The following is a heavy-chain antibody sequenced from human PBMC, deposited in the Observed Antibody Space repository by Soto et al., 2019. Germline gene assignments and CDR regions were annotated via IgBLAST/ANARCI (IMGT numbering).Heavy chain of an antibody. J-gene: IGHJ3*02. V-gene: IGHV4-34*02. CDR3: SRPSVRQGAFDI. CDR2: IDHSGIT. D-gene: IGHD6-19*01. CDR1: GGSFSGYY. Sequence: QVQLQQWGAGLLKPSETLSLSCAVYGGSFSGYYWTWIRQSPGKGLEWIGEIDHSGITNYDPSLKRRVTLSVDTSKNQFSLMLSSVTAADTAVYYCSRPSVRQGAFDIWGQGTMVSVSS.